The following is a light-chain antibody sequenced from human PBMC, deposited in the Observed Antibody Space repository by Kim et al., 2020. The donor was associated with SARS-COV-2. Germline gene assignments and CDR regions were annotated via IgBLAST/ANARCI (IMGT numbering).Light chain of an antibody. V-gene: IGLV3-21*01. CDR3: QVWDSSSDHWV. J-gene: IGLJ3*02. CDR2: YDS. Sequence: APGKTARITCGRNKIGSKSVHWYQKKPGQAPVLVIYYDSDRPSGIPERFSGSNSGNTATLTISRVEAGDEADYYCQVWDSSSDHWVFGGGTQLTVL. CDR1: KIGSKS.